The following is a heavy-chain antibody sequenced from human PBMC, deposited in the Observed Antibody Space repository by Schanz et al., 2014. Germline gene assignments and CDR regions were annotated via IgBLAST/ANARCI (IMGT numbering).Heavy chain of an antibody. Sequence: QLVQSGSEFRKPGASVKVSCKASGYRFIGYYVHWVRQAPGQGLEWMGRVSPYSGDTNYAQMFQGRVTMTTDTSISTAYMELSRLTSDDTAVYYCAKDRMGASYYFDYWGQGTLVAVST. CDR1: GYRFIGYY. CDR3: AKDRMGASYYFDY. V-gene: IGHV1-2*06. J-gene: IGHJ4*02. CDR2: VSPYSGDT. D-gene: IGHD3-16*01.